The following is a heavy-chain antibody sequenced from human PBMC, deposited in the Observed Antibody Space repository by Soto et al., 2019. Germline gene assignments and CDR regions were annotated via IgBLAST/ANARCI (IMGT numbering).Heavy chain of an antibody. CDR1: AGSISSYH. V-gene: IGHV4-59*01. D-gene: IGHD3-10*01. J-gene: IGHJ6*02. CDR2: IYYSGTT. Sequence: SETLSLTCTVSAGSISSYHWSWIRQPPGKGLEWIGYIYYSGTTNYNPSHKTRGTISVATSKNQFSLTLSSVTAADTAVYSCARGMEGSDYARFYNSMDVWGQGTTVRLSS. CDR3: ARGMEGSDYARFYNSMDV.